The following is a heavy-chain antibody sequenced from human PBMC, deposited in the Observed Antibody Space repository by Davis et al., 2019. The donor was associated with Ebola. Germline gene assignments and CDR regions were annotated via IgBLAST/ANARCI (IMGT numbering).Heavy chain of an antibody. CDR2: IKQDGSEK. V-gene: IGHV3-7*03. J-gene: IGHJ6*02. CDR3: ARDQNYYYYGMDV. Sequence: GGSLRLSCAASGFSFSSYWMSWVRQAPGKGLEWVANIKQDGSEKFYVDSVKGRFTMSRDNAKNSLYLQMNSLRAEDTAVYHCARDQNYYYYGMDVWGQGTTVTVSS. D-gene: IGHD2/OR15-2a*01. CDR1: GFSFSSYW.